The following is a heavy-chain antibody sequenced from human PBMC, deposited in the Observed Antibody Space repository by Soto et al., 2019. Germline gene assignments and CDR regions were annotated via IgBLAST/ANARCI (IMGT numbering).Heavy chain of an antibody. V-gene: IGHV4-31*03. CDR2: IYVTGAV. J-gene: IGHJ5*02. CDR3: ARLRIATNNYKWFDP. D-gene: IGHD2-21*01. CDR1: GAALNSGNYY. Sequence: SETLSLTCSVSGAALNSGNYYWSWIRQVPGKGLEWIGHIYVTGAVDYNPSLRDRITISQETSERQFSLNLRLVTAADTAVYYCARLRIATNNYKWFDPWGQGTLVTVSS.